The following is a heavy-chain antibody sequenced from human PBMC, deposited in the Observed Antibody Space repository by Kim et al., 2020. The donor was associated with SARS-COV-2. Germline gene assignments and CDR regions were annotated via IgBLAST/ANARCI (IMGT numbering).Heavy chain of an antibody. CDR2: IYSSGST. Sequence: SETLSLTCTVSGGLVGSYFWSWMRQPPGKGLEGIGFIYSSGSTSYNPSLKSRVAISLDTPRNQFSLRLSSVTAADTAIYYCARVTSGWYEVDFWGQGTLVPVSS. CDR1: GGLVGSYF. V-gene: IGHV4-59*02. CDR3: ARVTSGWYEVDF. D-gene: IGHD6-19*01. J-gene: IGHJ4*02.